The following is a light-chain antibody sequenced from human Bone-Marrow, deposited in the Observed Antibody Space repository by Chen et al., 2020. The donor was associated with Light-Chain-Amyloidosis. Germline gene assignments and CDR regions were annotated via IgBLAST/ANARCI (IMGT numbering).Light chain of an antibody. Sequence: EIVLTQSPATLSLSPGERATLSCRASQSITTYLAWYQQKPGQAPRLLIHDASIRATGPPARFSGSRSRTDFSLTISGLEPEDFALYVCKQRSHWPPHTLGQGTRLEIK. V-gene: IGKV3-11*01. CDR2: DAS. CDR1: QSITTY. CDR3: KQRSHWPPHT. J-gene: IGKJ2*01.